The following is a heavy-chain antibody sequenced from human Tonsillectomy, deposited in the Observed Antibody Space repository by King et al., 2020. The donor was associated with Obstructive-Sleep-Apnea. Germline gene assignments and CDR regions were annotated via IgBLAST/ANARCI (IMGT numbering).Heavy chain of an antibody. CDR1: GDSISTYY. CDR3: ARDLGYSYGIDY. Sequence: QLQESGPGLVKPSETLSLTCTVSGDSISTYYWSWIRQPPGKGLEWIGYIYYSGSTSHNASLKSRVTISVDTSKNQFSLKLRSVTAADTAVYYCARDLGYSYGIDYWGQGTLVTVSS. D-gene: IGHD5-18*01. CDR2: IYYSGST. V-gene: IGHV4-59*01. J-gene: IGHJ4*02.